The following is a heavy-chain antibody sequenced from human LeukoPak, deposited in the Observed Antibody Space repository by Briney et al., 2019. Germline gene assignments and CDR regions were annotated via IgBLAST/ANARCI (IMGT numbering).Heavy chain of an antibody. V-gene: IGHV4-59*01. CDR3: ARENSNSWYLDY. Sequence: SETLSLTCTVSGGSISTYYWSWIRQPPGKGLEWIGYIYNSGSTNYNPSLKSRVTISVGTSKNQFSLKLSSVTAADTAVYYCARENSNSWYLDYWGQGTLVTVSS. D-gene: IGHD6-13*01. J-gene: IGHJ4*02. CDR1: GGSISTYY. CDR2: IYNSGST.